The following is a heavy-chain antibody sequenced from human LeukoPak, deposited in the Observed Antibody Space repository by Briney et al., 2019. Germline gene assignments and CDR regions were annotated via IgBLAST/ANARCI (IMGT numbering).Heavy chain of an antibody. CDR1: GGSFSGYY. CDR3: ARHGGDSSSLPYYYYYYMDV. D-gene: IGHD6-6*01. J-gene: IGHJ6*03. V-gene: IGHV4-34*01. CDR2: INHSGST. Sequence: SETLSLTCAVYGGSFSGYYWSWIRQPPGKGLEWIGEINHSGSTNYNPSLKSRVTISVDTSKNQFSLKLSSVTAADTAVYYCARHGGDSSSLPYYYYYYMDVWGKGTTVTVSS.